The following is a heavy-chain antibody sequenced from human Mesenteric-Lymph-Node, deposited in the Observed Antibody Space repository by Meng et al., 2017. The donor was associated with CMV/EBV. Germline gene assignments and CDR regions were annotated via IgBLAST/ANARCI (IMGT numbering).Heavy chain of an antibody. Sequence: EVQLVESGGGLVKPGGSLRLSCAASGFTFSSYSMNWVRQAPGKGLEWVSSISSSSSYIYYADSVKGRFTIPRDNAKNSLYLQMNSLRAEDTAVYYCARPTREYYFDYWGQGTLVTVSS. V-gene: IGHV3-21*01. CDR2: ISSSSSYI. CDR3: ARPTREYYFDY. CDR1: GFTFSSYS. J-gene: IGHJ4*02. D-gene: IGHD3-10*01.